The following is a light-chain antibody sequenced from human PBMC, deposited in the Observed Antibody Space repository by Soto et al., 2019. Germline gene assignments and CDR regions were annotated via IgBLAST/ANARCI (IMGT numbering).Light chain of an antibody. CDR2: RTH. V-gene: IGKV3-20*01. CDR1: QTISSSY. Sequence: EIVMTQSPGTLSLSPGERATLSCRASQTISSSYLAWYQQKPGQAPRLLIYRTHNSATRIPDRFSGSGSGTNLTLTISRLEPEDFAVYCCQQYGTSPRTFGQGTKVDIK. J-gene: IGKJ1*01. CDR3: QQYGTSPRT.